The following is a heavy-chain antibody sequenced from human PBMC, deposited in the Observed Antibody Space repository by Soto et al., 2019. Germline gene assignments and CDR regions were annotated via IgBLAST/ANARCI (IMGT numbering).Heavy chain of an antibody. D-gene: IGHD6-6*01. J-gene: IGHJ6*02. V-gene: IGHV4-59*01. Sequence: PSETLSLTCTVSGGSISSYYWSWIRQPPGKGLEWIGYIYYSGSTNYNPSLKSRVTISVDTSKNQFSLKLSSVTAADTAVYYCARISSSGHYYYGMDVWSQGTTVTVSS. CDR1: GGSISSYY. CDR2: IYYSGST. CDR3: ARISSSGHYYYGMDV.